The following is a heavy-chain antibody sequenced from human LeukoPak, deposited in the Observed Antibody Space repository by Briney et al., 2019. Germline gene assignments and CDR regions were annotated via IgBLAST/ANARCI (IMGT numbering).Heavy chain of an antibody. D-gene: IGHD2/OR15-2a*01. CDR2: MSDNGNSI. CDR1: RFTFSDYY. J-gene: IGHJ4*02. CDR3: ARVPQFYSPLDY. V-gene: IGHV3-11*01. Sequence: NPGGSLRLSCAASRFTFSDYYMTWIRQAPGKGLEWVSYMSDNGNSIYYADSVKGRFTISRDNAKNSLYLQMNSLRADDTAVYFCARVPQFYSPLDYWGQGTLVTVSS.